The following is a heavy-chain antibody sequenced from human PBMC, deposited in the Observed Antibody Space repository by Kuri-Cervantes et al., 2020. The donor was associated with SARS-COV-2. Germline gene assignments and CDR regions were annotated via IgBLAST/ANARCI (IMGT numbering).Heavy chain of an antibody. CDR1: DGSFSGYY. CDR2: ISHIGST. J-gene: IGHJ4*02. D-gene: IGHD3-22*01. V-gene: IGHV4-34*01. Sequence: AETLSLTCAVHDGSFSGYYWSWIRQPPGKGLEWIGEISHIGSTNYKPALESRTNMLVDTSKNQFSLKLSSVTGVDTAVYYCARDSYYYESSGHHDYWGQETLVTVSS. CDR3: ARDSYYYESSGHHDY.